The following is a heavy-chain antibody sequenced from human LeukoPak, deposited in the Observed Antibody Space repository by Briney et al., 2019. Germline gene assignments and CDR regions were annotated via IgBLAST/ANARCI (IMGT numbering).Heavy chain of an antibody. J-gene: IGHJ5*02. D-gene: IGHD5/OR15-5a*01. V-gene: IGHV1-2*02. CDR1: GGTFSSYA. CDR3: AGLGSTVEGRIDP. CDR2: ISTDSGDT. Sequence: ASVKVSCKASGGTFSSYAISWVRQAPGQGLEWMGRISTDSGDTNIAPKFQGRVTMTRDTSIKTAYMELSRLTSDDAAVYYCAGLGSTVEGRIDPWGQGTPVTVSS.